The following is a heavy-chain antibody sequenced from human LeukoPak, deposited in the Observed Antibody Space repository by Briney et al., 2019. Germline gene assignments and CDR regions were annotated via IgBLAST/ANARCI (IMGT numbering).Heavy chain of an antibody. CDR3: TTFADWYFDL. CDR1: GFTFSNAW. J-gene: IGHJ2*01. Sequence: KSGGSLRLSCAASGFTFSNAWMSWVREAPGKGLEWVGRIKSKTDGGTTDYAAPVKGRFTISRDDSKNTLYPQMNSLKTEDTAVYYCTTFADWYFDLWGRGTLVTVSS. V-gene: IGHV3-15*01. CDR2: IKSKTDGGTT.